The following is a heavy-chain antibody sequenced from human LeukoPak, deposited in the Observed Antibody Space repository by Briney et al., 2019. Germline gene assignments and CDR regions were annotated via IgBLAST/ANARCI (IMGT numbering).Heavy chain of an antibody. V-gene: IGHV3-74*01. J-gene: IGHJ5*02. CDR2: INSDGSST. CDR1: GFTFSSYW. Sequence: PGGSLRLSCAASGFTFSSYWMHWVRQAPGKGLEWVSRINSDGSSTNYADSVKGRFTISRDNAKNTLYLQMNSLRAEDTAVYYCARDNYDILTGYRNRFDPWGQGTLVTVSS. D-gene: IGHD3-9*01. CDR3: ARDNYDILTGYRNRFDP.